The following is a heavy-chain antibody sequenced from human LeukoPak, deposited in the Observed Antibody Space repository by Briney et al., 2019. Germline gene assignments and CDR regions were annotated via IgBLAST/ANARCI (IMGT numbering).Heavy chain of an antibody. V-gene: IGHV1-46*01. CDR2: IDPNGGGT. D-gene: IGHD6-19*01. Sequence: ASVKVSCKASGYIFTGYYIHCVRQVPGQGPEWMGIIDPNGGGTSYALKFQGRLTLTRDTSTSTVFMDLSSLRSEDTSIYYCVRIGYSSGWYSGPYDYWGQGTLVTVSS. J-gene: IGHJ4*02. CDR1: GYIFTGYY. CDR3: VRIGYSSGWYSGPYDY.